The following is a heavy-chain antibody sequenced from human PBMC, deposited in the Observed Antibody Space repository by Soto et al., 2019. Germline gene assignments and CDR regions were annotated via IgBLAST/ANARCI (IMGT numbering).Heavy chain of an antibody. V-gene: IGHV1-18*01. J-gene: IGHJ3*02. Sequence: QVQLVQSGAEVKKPGASVKVSCKASGYTFTSYGISWVRQAPGQGLEWMGWISAYNGNTNYAQKLQGRVTMTTDTXTXTAYMELRSLRSDDTAVYYCARARGGGDLTGDAFDIWGQGTMVTVSS. CDR1: GYTFTSYG. CDR3: ARARGGGDLTGDAFDI. CDR2: ISAYNGNT. D-gene: IGHD2-21*02.